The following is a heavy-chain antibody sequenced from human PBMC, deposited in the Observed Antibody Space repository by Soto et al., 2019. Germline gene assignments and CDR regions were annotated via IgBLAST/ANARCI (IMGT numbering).Heavy chain of an antibody. CDR3: ARLSAIVNAFDY. V-gene: IGHV4-59*01. CDR2: FSYSWST. J-gene: IGHJ4*02. D-gene: IGHD1-26*01. CDR1: GGSIRSNS. Sequence: PSETLSLTCTVSGGSIRSNSWTWIRQPPGKGLECIGSFSYSWSTTYNPSLKSRVTISGDSSKNQFSLRLTSVTAADTAVYYCARLSAIVNAFDYWGRGTLVTVS.